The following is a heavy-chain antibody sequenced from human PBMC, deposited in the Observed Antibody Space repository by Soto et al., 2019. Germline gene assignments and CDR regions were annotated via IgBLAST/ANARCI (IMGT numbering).Heavy chain of an antibody. J-gene: IGHJ4*02. CDR3: ARDYFRSSWFDY. CDR1: GFTFSTNG. D-gene: IGHD6-13*01. CDR2: MWYDGSNK. V-gene: IGHV3-33*01. Sequence: GGSLRLSCAASGFTFSTNGMHWVRQAPGKGLEWVATMWYDGSNKYYADSVKGRFTISRDNSKNTLYLQMSSLRAEDTAVYYCARDYFRSSWFDYWGQGTLVTVSS.